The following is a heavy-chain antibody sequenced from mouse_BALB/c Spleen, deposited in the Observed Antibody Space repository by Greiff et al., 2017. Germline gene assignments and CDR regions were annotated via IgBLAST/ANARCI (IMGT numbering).Heavy chain of an antibody. CDR2: ISSGSSTI. CDR1: GFTFSSFG. V-gene: IGHV5-17*02. J-gene: IGHJ2*01. CDR3: ARSGTTVALDY. Sequence: EVQVVESGGGLVQPGGSRKLSCAASGFTFSSFGMHWVRQAPEKGLEWVAYISSGSSTIYYADTVKGRFTISRDNPKNTLFLQMTSLRSEDTAMYYCARSGTTVALDYWGQGTTLTVSS. D-gene: IGHD1-1*01.